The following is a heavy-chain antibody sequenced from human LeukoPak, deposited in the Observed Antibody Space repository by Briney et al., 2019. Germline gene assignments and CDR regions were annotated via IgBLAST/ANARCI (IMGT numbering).Heavy chain of an antibody. Sequence: GGSLRLSCAASGFTLSSYSMNWVRQAPGKGLEWVSYISSSSTHIYYADSVKGRFTISRDNARNSLYLQMNSMRAEDTAIYYCARSEHSSSSFDYWGQGTLVTVSS. D-gene: IGHD6-6*01. CDR2: ISSSSTHI. CDR1: GFTLSSYS. V-gene: IGHV3-21*01. CDR3: ARSEHSSSSFDY. J-gene: IGHJ4*02.